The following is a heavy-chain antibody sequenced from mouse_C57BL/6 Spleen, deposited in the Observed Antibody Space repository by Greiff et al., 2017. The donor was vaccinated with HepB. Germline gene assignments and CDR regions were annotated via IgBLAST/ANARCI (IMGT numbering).Heavy chain of an antibody. CDR2: IDPSDSYT. D-gene: IGHD1-1*01. V-gene: IGHV1-50*01. Sequence: QVQLKQPGAELVKPGASVKLSCKASGYTFTSYWMQWVKQRPGQGLEWIGEIDPSDSYTNYNQKFKGKATLTVDTSSSTAYMQLSSLTSEDSAVYYCARGRDYYGSRRGAMDYWGQGTSVTVSS. CDR1: GYTFTSYW. J-gene: IGHJ4*01. CDR3: ARGRDYYGSRRGAMDY.